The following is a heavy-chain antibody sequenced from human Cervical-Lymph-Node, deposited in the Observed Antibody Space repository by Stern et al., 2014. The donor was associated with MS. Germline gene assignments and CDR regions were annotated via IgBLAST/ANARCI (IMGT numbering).Heavy chain of an antibody. CDR1: GYTFTKYG. D-gene: IGHD4-17*01. CDR2: ISAYNGNT. Sequence: VQLGQSGAEVKKPGASVKVSCRASGYTFTKYGISWVRQAPGQGLEWMGWISAYNGNTNYEQKFQDRVTMTTDTSTSTAYMELRSLRSDDTAVYYCARGMTTISMGNYWGQGTLVTVSS. J-gene: IGHJ4*02. CDR3: ARGMTTISMGNY. V-gene: IGHV1-18*01.